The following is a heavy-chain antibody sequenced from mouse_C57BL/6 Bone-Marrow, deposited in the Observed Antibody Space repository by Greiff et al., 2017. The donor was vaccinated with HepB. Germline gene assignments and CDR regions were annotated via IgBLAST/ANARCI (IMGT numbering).Heavy chain of an antibody. J-gene: IGHJ4*01. V-gene: IGHV2-5*01. D-gene: IGHD2-4*01. CDR2: IWRGGST. Sequence: QVQLKESGPGLVQPSQSLSITCTVSGFSLTSYGVHWVRQSPGKGLEWLGVIWRGGSTDYNAAFMSRLSITKDNSKSQVFFKMNSLQADDTAIYYCAKKTGENDYDGYAMDYWGQGTSVTVSS. CDR1: GFSLTSYG. CDR3: AKKTGENDYDGYAMDY.